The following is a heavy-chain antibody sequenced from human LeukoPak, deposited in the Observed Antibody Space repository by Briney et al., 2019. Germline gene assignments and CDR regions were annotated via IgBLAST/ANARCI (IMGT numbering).Heavy chain of an antibody. CDR2: IYYSGST. D-gene: IGHD3-3*01. CDR3: ARDRRSLYDFWSGYYMGGYFDY. CDR1: GGSTTSGDYY. Sequence: PSETLSLTCTVSGGSTTSGDYYWSWLRQPPGTGLEWVGYIYYSGSTYYNPSLKSRVTISVDTSKNQFSLKLGSVTAADTAVHYCARDRRSLYDFWSGYYMGGYFDYWGQGTLVTVSS. V-gene: IGHV4-30-4*08. J-gene: IGHJ4*02.